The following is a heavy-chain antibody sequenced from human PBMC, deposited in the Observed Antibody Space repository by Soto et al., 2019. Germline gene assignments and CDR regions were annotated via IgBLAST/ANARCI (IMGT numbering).Heavy chain of an antibody. V-gene: IGHV3-30*18. Sequence: QVQLVESGGGVVQPGRSLRLSCAASGFTISSYGMHWVRQAPGKGLEWVAVISYDGSNKYYADSVKGRFTISRDNSKNTLYLQMNSLRAEDTAVYYCAKDRIWLVHWLLGYWGQGTLVTVSS. CDR1: GFTISSYG. CDR2: ISYDGSNK. J-gene: IGHJ4*02. CDR3: AKDRIWLVHWLLGY. D-gene: IGHD6-19*01.